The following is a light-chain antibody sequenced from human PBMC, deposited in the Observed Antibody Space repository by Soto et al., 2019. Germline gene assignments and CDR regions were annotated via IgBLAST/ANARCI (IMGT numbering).Light chain of an antibody. J-gene: IGKJ1*01. CDR3: QQYDKYAWT. Sequence: STDWASQSISSWLAWYQQKPGKAPKLLIYKASTLESGVPSRFSGSGSGTEFTLTISSLQPDDFATYYCQQYDKYAWTFGQGTKVDIK. V-gene: IGKV1-5*03. CDR1: QSISSW. CDR2: KAS.